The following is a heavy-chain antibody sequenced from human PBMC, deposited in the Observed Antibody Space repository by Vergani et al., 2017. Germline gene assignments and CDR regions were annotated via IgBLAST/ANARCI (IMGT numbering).Heavy chain of an antibody. V-gene: IGHV4-38-2*01. CDR2: IYHSGST. CDR1: GYSIRNGYY. D-gene: IGHD5-12*01. Sequence: QVQLQESGPGLVEPSETLSLTCAVSGYSIRNGYYWGWIRQPPGKGLEWIGSIYHSGSTYYNPSLKSRVTISVDTSKNDFSLKVTSVTAADTAVYYCTRQPQEGASGPPSVPTWGQGISVIVSS. J-gene: IGHJ4*02. CDR3: TRQPQEGASGPPSVPT.